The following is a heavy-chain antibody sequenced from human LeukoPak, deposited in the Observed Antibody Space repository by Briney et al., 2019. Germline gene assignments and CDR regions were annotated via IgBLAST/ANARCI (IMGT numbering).Heavy chain of an antibody. CDR2: IHTSGST. CDR3: ARTLDVDTAMGDYYYMDV. CDR1: GGSISSYY. Sequence: SETLSLTCTVSGGSISSYYWSWIRQPAGKGLEWIGRIHTSGSTNYNPSLKSRVTISVDKSKNQFSLKLSSVTAADTAVYYCARTLDVDTAMGDYYYMDVWGKGTTVTVSS. D-gene: IGHD5-18*01. J-gene: IGHJ6*03. V-gene: IGHV4-4*07.